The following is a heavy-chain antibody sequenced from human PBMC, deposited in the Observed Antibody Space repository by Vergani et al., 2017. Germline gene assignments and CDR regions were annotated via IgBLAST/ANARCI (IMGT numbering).Heavy chain of an antibody. CDR2: IYTSGST. Sequence: QVQLQESGPGLVKPSQTLSLTCTVSGGSISSGSYYWSWIRQPAGKGLEWIGRIYTSGSTNYNPSLKSRVTMSVDTSKNQFSLKLSSVTAADTAVYYCARGVTYYDFWSGYYEGYQNYYYYMDVWGKGTTVTVSS. J-gene: IGHJ6*03. CDR1: GGSISSGSYY. D-gene: IGHD3-3*01. V-gene: IGHV4-61*02. CDR3: ARGVTYYDFWSGYYEGYQNYYYYMDV.